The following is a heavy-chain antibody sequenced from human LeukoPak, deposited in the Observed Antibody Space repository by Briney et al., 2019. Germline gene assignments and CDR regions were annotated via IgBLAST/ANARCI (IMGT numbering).Heavy chain of an antibody. CDR3: ARESHVTREDS. CDR1: GYTFTGHY. V-gene: IGHV1-2*06. CDR2: INPNSGGT. J-gene: IGHJ4*02. Sequence: ASVKVSCKASGYTFTGHYMHWVRQAPGQGPEWMGRINPNSGGTYSAQKFQGRVTMTRDTSIGTAYMELRGLRSDDTAVYYCARESHVTREDSWGQGTLVIVPS. D-gene: IGHD1-26*01.